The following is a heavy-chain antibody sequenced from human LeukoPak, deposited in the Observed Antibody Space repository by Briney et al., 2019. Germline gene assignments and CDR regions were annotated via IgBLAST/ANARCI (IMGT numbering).Heavy chain of an antibody. CDR3: ARDGGDGYNPYYFDY. CDR2: ISSSSSYI. D-gene: IGHD5-24*01. J-gene: IGHJ4*02. V-gene: IGHV3-21*01. Sequence: GGSLRLSCAASGFTFSSYSMNWVRQAPGKWLEWVSSISSSSSYIYYADSVKGRFTISRDNAKNSLYLQMNSLRAEDTAVYYCARDGGDGYNPYYFDYWGQGTLVTVSS. CDR1: GFTFSSYS.